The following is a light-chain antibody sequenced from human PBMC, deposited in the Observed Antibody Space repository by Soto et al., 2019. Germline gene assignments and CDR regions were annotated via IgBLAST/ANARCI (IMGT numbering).Light chain of an antibody. CDR1: SSDVGGYNY. V-gene: IGLV2-14*01. Sequence: QSALTQSASVSGSPGQSITISCTGTSSDVGGYNYVSWYQQHPGKAPKLIIYDVSNRPSGLSTRFSGTKSGNTASLTISRLQAEDEADYSCSSYTSTSSWVFGGGTKLTVL. CDR3: SSYTSTSSWV. J-gene: IGLJ3*02. CDR2: DVS.